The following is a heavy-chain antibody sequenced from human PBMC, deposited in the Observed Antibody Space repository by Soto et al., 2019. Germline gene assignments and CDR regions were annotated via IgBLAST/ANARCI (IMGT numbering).Heavy chain of an antibody. V-gene: IGHV3-48*03. CDR1: GFTFSSYE. CDR3: AREPAYDFWRGCPTHYYYYGLDV. J-gene: IGHJ6*02. Sequence: GGSLRLSCAASGFTFSSYEMDWVRQAPGKXLEWVSYISSSGSTIYYADSVKGRFTISRDNAKNSLYPQINSLRAEDTAVYYCAREPAYDFWRGCPTHYYYYGLDVWRQVTTVTVCS. D-gene: IGHD3-3*01. CDR2: ISSSGSTI.